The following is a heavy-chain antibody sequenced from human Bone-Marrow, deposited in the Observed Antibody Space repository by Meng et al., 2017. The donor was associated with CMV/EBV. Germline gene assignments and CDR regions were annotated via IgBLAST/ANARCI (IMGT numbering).Heavy chain of an antibody. D-gene: IGHD2-2*01. CDR2: IIPIFGTA. CDR3: ARGDVVPAAMSYYYYYGMDV. V-gene: IGHV1-69*05. CDR1: GGTFSSYA. Sequence: SVKVFCKASGGTFSSYAISWVRQAPGQGLEWMGGIIPIFGTANYAQKFQGRVTITTDESTSTAYMELSSLRSEDTAVYYCARGDVVPAAMSYYYYYGMDVWGQGTTVTVSS. J-gene: IGHJ6*02.